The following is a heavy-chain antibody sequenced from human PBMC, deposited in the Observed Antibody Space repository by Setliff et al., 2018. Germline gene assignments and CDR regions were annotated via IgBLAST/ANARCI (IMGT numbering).Heavy chain of an antibody. V-gene: IGHV1-8*01. D-gene: IGHD6-19*01. Sequence: ASVKVSCKASGYTFTSYDINWVRQATGQGLEWMGWMNPNSGNTGYAQKFQGRVTMTRNTSTSTAYMELSSLRSEDTAVYYCARFRDDSSGWYGTHYFDYWGQGTLVTVSS. J-gene: IGHJ4*02. CDR3: ARFRDDSSGWYGTHYFDY. CDR2: MNPNSGNT. CDR1: GYTFTSYD.